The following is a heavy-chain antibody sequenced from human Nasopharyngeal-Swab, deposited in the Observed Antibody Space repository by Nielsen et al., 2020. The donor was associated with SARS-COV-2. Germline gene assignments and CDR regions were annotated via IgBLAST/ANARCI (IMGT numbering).Heavy chain of an antibody. CDR2: ISYDGSNK. J-gene: IGHJ4*02. D-gene: IGHD2-8*01. CDR1: GFTFSNYA. Sequence: GESLKISCAASGFTFSNYAMYWVRQAPGKGLEWVTVISYDGSNKDYADSVKGRFTISRDNSKNTLYLQMNSLRAEDTAVYYCARDSRKGTSWGQGTLVTVSS. CDR3: ARDSRKGTS. V-gene: IGHV3-30*14.